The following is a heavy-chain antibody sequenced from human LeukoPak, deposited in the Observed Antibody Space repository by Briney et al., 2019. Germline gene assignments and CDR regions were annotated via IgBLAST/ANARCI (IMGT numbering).Heavy chain of an antibody. J-gene: IGHJ4*02. CDR3: TRGTVYGGNLF. D-gene: IGHD4-23*01. CDR1: GFTFGDYA. V-gene: IGHV3-49*04. Sequence: GGSLRLSCTTSGFTFGDYAMSWVCQAPGKGLEWVGFIRSKTYGGTTEYAASVKGRFTTSRDDSKSIAYLQMNSLKTEDTAVYSCTRGTVYGGNLFWGQGTLVTVSS. CDR2: IRSKTYGGTT.